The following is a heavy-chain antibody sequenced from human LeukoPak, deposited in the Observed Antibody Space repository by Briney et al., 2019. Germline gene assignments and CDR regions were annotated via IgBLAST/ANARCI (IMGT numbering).Heavy chain of an antibody. CDR1: GFTFSSYS. D-gene: IGHD3-10*01. V-gene: IGHV3-21*06. Sequence: PGGSLSLSCAASGFTFSSYSMIWVRQAPGEGLEWVSSMSDSSNYKKYAESVRGRFTMSRDNAKNSVYLQMNSLRAEDTAMYFCARIRISMIRGVIYNYYNGMDVWGKGTTVTVSS. J-gene: IGHJ6*04. CDR2: MSDSSNYK. CDR3: ARIRISMIRGVIYNYYNGMDV.